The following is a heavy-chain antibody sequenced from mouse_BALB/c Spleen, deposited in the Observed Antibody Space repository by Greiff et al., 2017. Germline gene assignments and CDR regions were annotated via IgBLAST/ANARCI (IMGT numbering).Heavy chain of an antibody. CDR2: IDPANGNT. V-gene: IGHV14-3*02. CDR3: ARADYDEGYFDY. CDR1: GFNIKDTY. Sequence: EVQLQQSGAELVKPGASVKLSCTASGFNIKDTYMHWVKQRPEQGLEWIGRIDPANGNTKYDPKFQGKATITADTSSNTAYLQLSSLTSEDTAVYYCARADYDEGYFDYWGQGTTLTVSS. D-gene: IGHD2-4*01. J-gene: IGHJ2*01.